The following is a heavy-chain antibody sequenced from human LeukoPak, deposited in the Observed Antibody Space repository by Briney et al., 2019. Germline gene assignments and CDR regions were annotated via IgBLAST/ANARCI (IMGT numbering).Heavy chain of an antibody. CDR1: GYTFTSYD. CDR2: MNPNSGNT. CDR3: ARTRGAARRIYYYYMDV. Sequence: ASVKVSCKASGYTFTSYDINWVRQATGQGLEWMGWMNPNSGNTGYAQKFQGRVTMTRNTSISTAYMELSSLRSEDTAVYYCARTRGAARRIYYYYMDVWGKGTTVTVSS. J-gene: IGHJ6*03. V-gene: IGHV1-8*01. D-gene: IGHD6-6*01.